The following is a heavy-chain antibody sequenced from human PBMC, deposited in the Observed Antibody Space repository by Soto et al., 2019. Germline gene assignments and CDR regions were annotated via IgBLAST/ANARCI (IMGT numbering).Heavy chain of an antibody. CDR1: GFTFSSYG. V-gene: IGHV3-30*18. D-gene: IGHD4-17*01. CDR3: AKDGGDYGDYAGWDGPHVDY. J-gene: IGHJ4*02. Sequence: GGSLRLSCAASGFTFSSYGMHWVRQAPGKGLEWVAVISYDGSNKYYADSVKGRFTISRDNSKNTLYLQMNSLRAEDTAVYYCAKDGGDYGDYAGWDGPHVDYWGQGTLVTVSS. CDR2: ISYDGSNK.